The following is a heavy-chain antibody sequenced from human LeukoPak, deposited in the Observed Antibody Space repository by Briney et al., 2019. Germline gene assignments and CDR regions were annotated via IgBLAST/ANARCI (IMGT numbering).Heavy chain of an antibody. Sequence: GGSLRPSCAASGLTYSSYAMSWARHAPGKGLEWVSAISGSGGSTYYADSVKGRFTIPRHNSKNTPYMQMNSLIAEDTAVKYCSNDHLPECSYWRRGTLVTVSS. CDR1: GLTYSSYA. CDR3: SNDHLPECSY. CDR2: ISGSGGST. D-gene: IGHD3-3*01. V-gene: IGHV3-23*01. J-gene: IGHJ4*02.